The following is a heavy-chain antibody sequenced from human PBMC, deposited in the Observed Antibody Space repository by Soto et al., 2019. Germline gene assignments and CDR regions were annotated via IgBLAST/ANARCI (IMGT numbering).Heavy chain of an antibody. V-gene: IGHV3-30*14. CDR3: ARDRVESGYPEYFQH. J-gene: IGHJ1*01. CDR2: MSHDGNIK. Sequence: PGRSLRLSCAASGFTFSSHTIHWVRQAPGKGLEWLSLMSHDGNIKFYADSVKGRFTISRDNSKNTLYLQMNSLRAEDTAVYYCARDRVESGYPEYFQHWGQGTLVTVSS. CDR1: GFTFSSHT. D-gene: IGHD3-22*01.